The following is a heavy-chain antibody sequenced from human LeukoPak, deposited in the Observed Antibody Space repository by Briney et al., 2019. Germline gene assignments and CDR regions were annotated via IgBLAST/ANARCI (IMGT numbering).Heavy chain of an antibody. CDR1: GGSISSYY. CDR3: ARLISWGVVITDDAFDI. CDR2: IHPSGTT. V-gene: IGHV4-4*07. Sequence: SETLSLTCTVSGGSISSYYWTWIRQPAGKGLEWIGRIHPSGTTNHNPSLKSRVIMSLDMSKNQFSLKLSSVTAADTAVYYCARLISWGVVITDDAFDIWGQGTMVTVSS. D-gene: IGHD3-3*01. J-gene: IGHJ3*02.